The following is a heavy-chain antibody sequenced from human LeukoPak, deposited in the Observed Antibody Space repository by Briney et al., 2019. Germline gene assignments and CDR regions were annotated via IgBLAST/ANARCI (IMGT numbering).Heavy chain of an antibody. CDR1: GFTFSTHG. D-gene: IGHD3-10*01. J-gene: IGHJ3*02. CDR2: IRYDGINK. Sequence: GGSLRLSCAASGFTFSTHGMHWVRQAPGKRLEWVAFIRYDGINKYYADSVKGRFTISRDSFKNTLYLQMNSLRPEDTAVYYCAKEGDYYGSGSYRDGFDIWGQGTRATVSS. V-gene: IGHV3-30*02. CDR3: AKEGDYYGSGSYRDGFDI.